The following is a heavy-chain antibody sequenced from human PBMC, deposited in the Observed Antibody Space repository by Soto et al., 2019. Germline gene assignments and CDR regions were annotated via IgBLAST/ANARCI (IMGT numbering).Heavy chain of an antibody. D-gene: IGHD3-22*01. J-gene: IGHJ4*02. CDR3: AKRRYYDSSGQTPFDY. CDR1: GFTVSSYA. CDR2: ISGSGGST. Sequence: EVQLLESGGGLVQPGGSLRLSCAASGFTVSSYAMSWVRQAPGKGLEWVSAISGSGGSTYYADSVKGRFTISRDNSKNTVYLQMNSLRAEDTAVYYCAKRRYYDSSGQTPFDYWGQGTLVTVSS. V-gene: IGHV3-23*01.